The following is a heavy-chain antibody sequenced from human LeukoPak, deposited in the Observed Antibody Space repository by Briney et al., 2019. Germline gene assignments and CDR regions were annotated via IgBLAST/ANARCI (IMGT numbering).Heavy chain of an antibody. CDR1: GFTFSSYA. CDR2: ISGSGGST. J-gene: IGHJ4*02. D-gene: IGHD5-18*01. CDR3: AKGATNGYSYGSSSDY. V-gene: IGHV3-23*01. Sequence: GGSLRLSCAASGFTFSSYAMSWVRQAPGKGLEWVSAISGSGGSTYYADSVKGRFTISRDNSKNTLYLQMNSLRAEDTAVYYCAKGATNGYSYGSSSDYWGQGTLVTVSS.